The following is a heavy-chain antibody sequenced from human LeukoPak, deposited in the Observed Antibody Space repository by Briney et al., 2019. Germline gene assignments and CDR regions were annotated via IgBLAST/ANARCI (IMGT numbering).Heavy chain of an antibody. V-gene: IGHV1-69*05. CDR1: GGTFSSYA. CDR2: IIPIFGTA. J-gene: IGHJ6*03. Sequence: ASVKVSCKASGGTFSSYAVSWVRQAPGQGLEWMGGIIPIFGTANYAQKFQGRVTITTDESTSTAYMELSSLRSEDTAVYYCARLETGFYYMDVWGKGTTVTVSS. CDR3: ARLETGFYYMDV.